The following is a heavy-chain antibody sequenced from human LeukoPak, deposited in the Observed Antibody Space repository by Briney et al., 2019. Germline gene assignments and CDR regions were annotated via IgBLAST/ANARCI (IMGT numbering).Heavy chain of an antibody. Sequence: GGSLRLSCAAAGFTFSRYWMSWVRQATGKGLECVAKIKEDGSEKHYVDSVKGRFTISRDNAKNSLYLQMNSLRAEDTAVYYCVFLDTGWYSDGFDMWGQGTMVTVSS. CDR3: VFLDTGWYSDGFDM. CDR1: GFTFSRYW. J-gene: IGHJ3*02. D-gene: IGHD6-19*01. CDR2: IKEDGSEK. V-gene: IGHV3-7*01.